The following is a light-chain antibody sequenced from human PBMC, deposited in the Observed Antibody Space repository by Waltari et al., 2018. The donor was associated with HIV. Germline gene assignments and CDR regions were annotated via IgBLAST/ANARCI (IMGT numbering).Light chain of an antibody. CDR3: SSYTRNHSLV. J-gene: IGLJ3*02. V-gene: IGLV2-14*01. CDR2: GVS. CDR1: VTDIDVHNF. Sequence: HSALTQPASVSGSPGQSITISCSGTVTDIDVHNFVSWYRQYPGLAPQLVLYGVSSRPSGVSLRFSGSKSGDTASLTISGLEAEDEAHYYCSSYTRNHSLVFGGGTKLTVL.